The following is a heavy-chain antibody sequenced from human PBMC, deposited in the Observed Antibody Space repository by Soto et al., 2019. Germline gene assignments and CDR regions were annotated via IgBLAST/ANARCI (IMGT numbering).Heavy chain of an antibody. V-gene: IGHV1-46*01. Sequence: ASLKVSCKSSGYPFTSYYIHWVRQAPGQGLEWMGIINPSGGSTSYAQKFQGRVTMTRDTSTSTVYMELSSLRSEDTAVYYCARVSAYCGGDCHSFDYWGQGTLVTVSS. D-gene: IGHD2-21*02. J-gene: IGHJ4*02. CDR2: INPSGGST. CDR3: ARVSAYCGGDCHSFDY. CDR1: GYPFTSYY.